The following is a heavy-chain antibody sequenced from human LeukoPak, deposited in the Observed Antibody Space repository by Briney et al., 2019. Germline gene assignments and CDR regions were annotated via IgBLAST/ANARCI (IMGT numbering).Heavy chain of an antibody. D-gene: IGHD2-2*01. Sequence: PGGSLRLSCAASGFTFSSFSMNWVRQAPGKGLEWVSFISSGSSTIYYADSVKGRFTISRDNAKNSLYLRMNSLRDEDTGVYYCARDSNYWGQGTLVTVSS. CDR3: ARDSNY. J-gene: IGHJ4*02. V-gene: IGHV3-48*02. CDR2: ISSGSSTI. CDR1: GFTFSSFS.